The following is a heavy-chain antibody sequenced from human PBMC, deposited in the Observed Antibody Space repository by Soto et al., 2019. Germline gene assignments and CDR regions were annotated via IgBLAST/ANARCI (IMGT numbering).Heavy chain of an antibody. V-gene: IGHV3-33*01. J-gene: IGHJ4*02. CDR2: IWYDGSNK. Sequence: PGGSLRLSCAASGFTFSSYGMHWFRQAPGKGLEWVAVIWYDGSNKYYADSVKGRFTISRDNSKNTLYLQMNSLRAEDTAVYYCARGTYYYDSSGYYYPFDYWGQGTLVTVSS. D-gene: IGHD3-22*01. CDR3: ARGTYYYDSSGYYYPFDY. CDR1: GFTFSSYG.